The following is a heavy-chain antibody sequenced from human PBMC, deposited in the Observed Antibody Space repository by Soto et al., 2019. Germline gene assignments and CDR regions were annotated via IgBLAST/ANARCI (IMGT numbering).Heavy chain of an antibody. CDR3: ARDQPRDLGVVTSNIMDV. D-gene: IGHD3-3*01. CDR2: INPNSGGT. V-gene: IGHV1-2*02. Sequence: QVQLVQSGAEVKEPGASVKVSCKASAYMFTAYYVHWVRQAPGQGPEWMGWINPNSGGTKYAQKFQGRVTMTRDTYISTVYMELSRLSSDDTAVYYCARDQPRDLGVVTSNIMDVWGQGTTVTVSS. J-gene: IGHJ6*02. CDR1: AYMFTAYY.